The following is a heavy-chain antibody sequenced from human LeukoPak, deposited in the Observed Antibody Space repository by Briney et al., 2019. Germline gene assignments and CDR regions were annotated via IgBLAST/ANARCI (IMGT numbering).Heavy chain of an antibody. CDR2: IYSGCRT. J-gene: IGHJ6*02. V-gene: IGHV3-66*01. CDR1: GFTVSNNY. CDR3: AGFSHKGV. Sequence: GGSLRLSWAASGFTVSNNYMSWVRQAPGKGLEWVALIYSGCRTYYADFVKGRFTISRDNSKNTLYLQMSSLRAEDTAVYYCAGFSHKGVWGQGTTVTVSS.